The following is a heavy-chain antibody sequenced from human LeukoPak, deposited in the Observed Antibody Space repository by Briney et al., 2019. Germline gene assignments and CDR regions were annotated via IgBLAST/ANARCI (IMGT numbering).Heavy chain of an antibody. D-gene: IGHD1-26*01. Sequence: GGSLRLSCAASGFTFSSYTMNWVRQAPGKGLEWVSSISSSNTYIYYADSVKGRSTISRDNAKNSLYLQMNSQRAEDTALYYCARGGVGATTFADYWGQGTLVTVSS. J-gene: IGHJ4*02. CDR2: ISSSNTYI. V-gene: IGHV3-21*04. CDR3: ARGGVGATTFADY. CDR1: GFTFSSYT.